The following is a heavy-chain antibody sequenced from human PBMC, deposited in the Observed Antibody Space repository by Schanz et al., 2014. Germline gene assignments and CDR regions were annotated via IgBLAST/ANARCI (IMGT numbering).Heavy chain of an antibody. D-gene: IGHD6-6*01. V-gene: IGHV3-23*04. J-gene: IGHJ6*02. Sequence: EVQLVESGGGLVQPGGSLRLSCAASGFSFSTHAMSWVRQAPGQGLEWVSTITSNGGGTYYADSVKGRFTISRDNAKNTLYLQMNSLRVEDTAEYYCAKNWKGHHITGRPGWSDGMDVWGQGTTVTVSS. CDR2: ITSNGGGT. CDR3: AKNWKGHHITGRPGWSDGMDV. CDR1: GFSFSTHA.